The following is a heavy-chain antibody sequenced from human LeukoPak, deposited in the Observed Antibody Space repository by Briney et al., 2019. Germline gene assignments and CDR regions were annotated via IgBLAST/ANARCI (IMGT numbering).Heavy chain of an antibody. CDR2: INHSGST. V-gene: IGHV4-34*01. Sequence: SETLSLTCAVYGGSFSGYYWSWIRQPPGKGLEWIGEINHSGSTNYNPSLKSRVTISVDTSKNQFSLKLSSVTAADTAVYYCARSRDYDILTGYPNYYYYYYMDVWGKGTTVTVSS. CDR3: ARSRDYDILTGYPNYYYYYYMDV. D-gene: IGHD3-9*01. J-gene: IGHJ6*03. CDR1: GGSFSGYY.